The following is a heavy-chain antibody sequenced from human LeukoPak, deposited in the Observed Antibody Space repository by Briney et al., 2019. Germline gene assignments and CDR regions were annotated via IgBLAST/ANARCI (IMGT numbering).Heavy chain of an antibody. CDR2: ISAYNGHT. D-gene: IGHD2-15*01. CDR1: GYTFTNYG. J-gene: IGHJ6*03. Sequence: ASVKVSCKASGYTFTNYGLSWVRQAPGQGLEWMGWISAYNGHTYYAQKLQDRVTMTTDTSTTTAYMELKSLRSDDTAVYYCARSQGHRLLNYHYYYMDVWGKGTTVTVSS. V-gene: IGHV1-18*01. CDR3: ARSQGHRLLNYHYYYMDV.